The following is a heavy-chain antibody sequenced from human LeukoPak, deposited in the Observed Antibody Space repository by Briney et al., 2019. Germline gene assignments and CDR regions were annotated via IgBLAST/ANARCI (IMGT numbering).Heavy chain of an antibody. D-gene: IGHD3-9*01. CDR1: GYSFTSYW. CDR3: ARRFYDILTGYQYNWFDP. V-gene: IGHV5-51*01. Sequence: GESLKISCKGSGYSFTSYWIGWVRQMPGKGLERMGIIYPGDSDTRYSPSFQGQVTISADKSISTACLQWSSLKASDTAMYYCARRFYDILTGYQYNWFDPWGQGTLVTVSS. J-gene: IGHJ5*02. CDR2: IYPGDSDT.